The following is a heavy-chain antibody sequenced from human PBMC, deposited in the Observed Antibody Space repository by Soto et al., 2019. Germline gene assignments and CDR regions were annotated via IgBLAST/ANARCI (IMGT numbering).Heavy chain of an antibody. CDR1: GGSISSGGYS. CDR2: IYHSGST. Sequence: SETLSLTCAVSGGSISSGGYSWSWIRQPPGKGLEWIGYIYHSGSTYYNPSLKSRVTISVDRSKNQFSLKLSSVTAADTAVYYCARSSYFTVRRLGYCSSTSCYGHSNFDYWGQGTLVTVSS. CDR3: ARSSYFTVRRLGYCSSTSCYGHSNFDY. J-gene: IGHJ4*02. D-gene: IGHD2-2*01. V-gene: IGHV4-30-2*01.